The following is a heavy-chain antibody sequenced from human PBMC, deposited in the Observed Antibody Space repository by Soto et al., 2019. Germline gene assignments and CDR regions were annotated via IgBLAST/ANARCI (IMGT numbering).Heavy chain of an antibody. D-gene: IGHD2-15*01. CDR1: GGSISSSSYY. J-gene: IGHJ3*02. V-gene: IGHV4-39*01. CDR3: ASPYCSGGSCYHLCAFDI. CDR2: IYYSGST. Sequence: QLQLQESGPGLVKPSETLSLTCTVSGGSISSSSYYWGWIRQPPGKGLEWIGSIYYSGSTYYNPSLKSRVTITVDTSKNQFSLKLSSVTAADTAVYYCASPYCSGGSCYHLCAFDIWGQGTMVTVSS.